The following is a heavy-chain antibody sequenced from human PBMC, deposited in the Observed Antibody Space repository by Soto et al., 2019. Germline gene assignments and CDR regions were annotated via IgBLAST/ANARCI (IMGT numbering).Heavy chain of an antibody. Sequence: QVELQESGPGLVKPSETLSLTCKVSGGSFSSHYWSWIRQPPGGGMERIGYVFYTGSTNYNPSLMGRVFTSVDTCNNLSSRKFLSVPAARTSVNDRAREDVYYYYMDVWGKGTTVTV. V-gene: IGHV4-59*11. CDR3: AREDVYYYYMDV. CDR1: GGSFSSHY. J-gene: IGHJ6*03. CDR2: VFYTGST.